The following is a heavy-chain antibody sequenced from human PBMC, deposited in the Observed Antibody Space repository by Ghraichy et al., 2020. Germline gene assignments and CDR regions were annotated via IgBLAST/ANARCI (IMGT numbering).Heavy chain of an antibody. D-gene: IGHD3-10*01. J-gene: IGHJ5*02. CDR3: ARGYGSGRNWFDP. CDR2: ISSSCSTI. Sequence: GGSLRLSCAASEFIFSTYNMNWVRQAPGRGLEWVSYISSSCSTIHYADSVKGRFTISRDNAKNSLYLQMNSLRAEDTAVYYCARGYGSGRNWFDPWGQGTLVTVSS. V-gene: IGHV3-48*01. CDR1: EFIFSTYN.